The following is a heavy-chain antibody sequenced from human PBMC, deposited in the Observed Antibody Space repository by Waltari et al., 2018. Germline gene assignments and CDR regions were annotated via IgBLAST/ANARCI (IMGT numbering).Heavy chain of an antibody. V-gene: IGHV3-23*01. CDR3: ATGFGDDAFDV. D-gene: IGHD2-21*01. Sequence: EVQLLESGGCLVLPVGSVRLSCAASRFMFSHYDMIWVRQAPGKGLDCVSSISGSGDNLHYAGSVRGRFTISKDKTKMNLFLQMSSLKVEDAAICYCATGFGDDAFDVWGQGTMVTVS. CDR2: ISGSGDNL. J-gene: IGHJ3*01. CDR1: RFMFSHYD.